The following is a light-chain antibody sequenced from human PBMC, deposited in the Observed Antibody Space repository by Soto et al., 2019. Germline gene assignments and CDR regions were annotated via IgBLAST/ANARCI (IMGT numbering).Light chain of an antibody. CDR2: EGT. J-gene: IGLJ2*01. CDR3: CSYAGSSTFVV. V-gene: IGLV2-23*03. CDR1: SGDVGTYKL. Sequence: QSALTQPASLSGSPGQSITISCTGTSGDVGTYKLVSWYQHHPGKVPRLMIYEGTKRPSGVSDRFSGSKSGNTASLTISGLQAEDEADYYCCSYAGSSTFVVFGGGTKLTVL.